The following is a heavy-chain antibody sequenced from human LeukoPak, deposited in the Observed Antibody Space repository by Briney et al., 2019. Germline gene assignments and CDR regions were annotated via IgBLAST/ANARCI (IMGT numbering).Heavy chain of an antibody. J-gene: IGHJ3*02. Sequence: SQTLSLTCTVPGGSISSGGYYWSWIRQPPGKGLEWIGEINHSGSTNYNPSLKSRVTISVDTSKNQFSLKLSSVTAADTAVYYCAREVAIFGVVINSGAFDIWGQGTMVTVSS. CDR2: INHSGST. D-gene: IGHD3-3*01. CDR3: AREVAIFGVVINSGAFDI. V-gene: IGHV4-30-2*01. CDR1: GGSISSGGYY.